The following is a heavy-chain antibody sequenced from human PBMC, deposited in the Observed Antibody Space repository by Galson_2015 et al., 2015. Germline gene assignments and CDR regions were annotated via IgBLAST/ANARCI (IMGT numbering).Heavy chain of an antibody. V-gene: IGHV3-23*01. CDR3: AKDSSGWSAVRYFDL. D-gene: IGHD6-19*01. CDR2: INGSGGST. J-gene: IGHJ2*01. Sequence: SLRLSCAASGFTFSSYAMSWVRQAPGKGLEWVSAINGSGGSTYYADSVKGRFTISRDNSKNTLYLQMNSLRAEDTAVYYCAKDSSGWSAVRYFDLWGRGTLVTVSS. CDR1: GFTFSSYA.